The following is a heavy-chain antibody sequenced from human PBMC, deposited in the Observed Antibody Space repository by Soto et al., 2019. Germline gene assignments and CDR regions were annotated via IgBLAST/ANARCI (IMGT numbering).Heavy chain of an antibody. CDR3: ARGTTSGGYYGMDV. V-gene: IGHV1-69*01. CDR1: GGTFSSYA. J-gene: IGHJ6*02. D-gene: IGHD3-10*01. CDR2: SIPIFGTA. Sequence: QVQLVQSGAEVKKPGSSVKVSCKASGGTFSSYAISWVRQAPGQGLEWMGGSIPIFGTANYAQKFQGRVTITADESTSTGYMELSSLRSEDTAVYYCARGTTSGGYYGMDVWGQGTTVTVSS.